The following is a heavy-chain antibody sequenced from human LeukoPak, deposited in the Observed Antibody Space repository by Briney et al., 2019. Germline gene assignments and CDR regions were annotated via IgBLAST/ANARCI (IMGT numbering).Heavy chain of an antibody. CDR2: ISSSSSTI. J-gene: IGHJ4*02. D-gene: IGHD3-22*01. Sequence: GGYLRLSCAASGFTFSSYSMNWVRQAPGKGLEWVSYISSSSSTIYYADSVKGRFTISRDNAKNSLYLQMNSLRAEDTAVYYCAREAEDYYDSSGFHDHWGQGTLVTVSS. V-gene: IGHV3-48*04. CDR3: AREAEDYYDSSGFHDH. CDR1: GFTFSSYS.